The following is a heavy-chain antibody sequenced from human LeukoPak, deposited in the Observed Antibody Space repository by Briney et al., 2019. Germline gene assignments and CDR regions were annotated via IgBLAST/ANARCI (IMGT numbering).Heavy chain of an antibody. J-gene: IGHJ4*02. CDR3: AKGGLWGYGSGSYTIDY. V-gene: IGHV3-23*01. Sequence: GGSLRLSCEASGFTFSSYAMSWVRQAPGKGLEWVSGISTNGGSTSYADSVKGRFTISRDNSKNTLYLQMNSLRAEDTAVYYCAKGGLWGYGSGSYTIDYWGQGTLVTVSS. CDR2: ISTNGGST. D-gene: IGHD3-10*01. CDR1: GFTFSSYA.